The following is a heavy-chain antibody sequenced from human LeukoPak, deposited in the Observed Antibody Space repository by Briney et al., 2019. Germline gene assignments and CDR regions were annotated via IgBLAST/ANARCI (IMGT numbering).Heavy chain of an antibody. V-gene: IGHV4-39*07. J-gene: IGHJ4*02. CDR3: ARDGSIVGAIDY. Sequence: SETLSLTCTVSGGSISSSSYYWGWIRQPPGKGLEWIGSIYYSGSTYYNPSLKSRVTISVDTSKNQFSLKLSSVTAADTAVYYCARDGSIVGAIDYWGQGTLVTVSS. D-gene: IGHD1-26*01. CDR1: GGSISSSSYY. CDR2: IYYSGST.